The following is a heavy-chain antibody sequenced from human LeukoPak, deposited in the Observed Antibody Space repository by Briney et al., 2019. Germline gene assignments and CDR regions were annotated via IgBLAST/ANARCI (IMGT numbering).Heavy chain of an antibody. V-gene: IGHV4-59*01. D-gene: IGHD3-22*01. Sequence: SETLSLTCTVSGGSISSYYWSWIRQPPGKGLEWIGYIYYSGSTNCNPSLKSRVTISVDTSKNQFSLKLSSVTAADTAVYYCARTPYDSSGPGLYYFDYWGQGTLVTVSS. J-gene: IGHJ4*02. CDR2: IYYSGST. CDR3: ARTPYDSSGPGLYYFDY. CDR1: GGSISSYY.